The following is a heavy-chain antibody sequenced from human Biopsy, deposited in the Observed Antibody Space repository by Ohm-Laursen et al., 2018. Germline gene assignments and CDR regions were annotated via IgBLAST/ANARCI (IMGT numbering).Heavy chain of an antibody. CDR1: GFSFIGYY. CDR2: ISLKSGGT. Sequence: ASVKVSCKASGFSFIGYYIHWVRQAPGQGLEWMGWISLKSGGTNYAQKFQGNITMTKNTSMSTVYMEMSRLRSDDTGVYYCALQSVAQMKNFDYWGQGTLVTVSS. J-gene: IGHJ4*02. V-gene: IGHV1-2*02. D-gene: IGHD6-19*01. CDR3: ALQSVAQMKNFDY.